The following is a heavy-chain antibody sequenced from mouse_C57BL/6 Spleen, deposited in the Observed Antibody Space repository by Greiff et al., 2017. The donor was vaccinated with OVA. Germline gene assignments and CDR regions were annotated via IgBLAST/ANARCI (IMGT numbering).Heavy chain of an antibody. CDR3: TRATVVKPD. D-gene: IGHD1-1*01. J-gene: IGHJ4*01. CDR1: GFNIKDDY. CDR2: IDPENGDT. V-gene: IGHV14-4*01. Sequence: EVMLVESGAELVRPGASVKLSCTASGFNIKDDYMHWVKQRPEQGLEWIGWIDPENGDTEYASKFQGKATITADTSSNTAYLQLSSLTSEDTAVYYCTRATVVKPDWGQGTSVTVSS.